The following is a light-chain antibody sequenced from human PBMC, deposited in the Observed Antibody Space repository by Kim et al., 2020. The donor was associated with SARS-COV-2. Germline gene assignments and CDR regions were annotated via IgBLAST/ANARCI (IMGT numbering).Light chain of an antibody. J-gene: IGKJ1*01. V-gene: IGKV1-8*01. CDR1: QGISSY. CDR3: QQYYSYPPSWT. Sequence: AIRMTQSPSSFSASTGDRVTITCRASQGISSYLAWYQQKPGKAPKLLIYAASTLQSGVPSRFSGSGSGTDFTLTISCLQSEDFATYYCQQYYSYPPSWTFGQGTKLEI. CDR2: AAS.